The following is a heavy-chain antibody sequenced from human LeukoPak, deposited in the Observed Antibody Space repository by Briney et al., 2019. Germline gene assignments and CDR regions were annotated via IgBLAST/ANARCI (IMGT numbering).Heavy chain of an antibody. J-gene: IGHJ6*02. Sequence: PGGSPKLSCAASGFTVSSNYMSWVRQAPGKGLEWVSVIYSGGSTYYADSVKGRFTISRDNSKNTLYLRMNSLRAEDTAVYYCARDDYYDSSVPDVWGQGTTVTVSS. V-gene: IGHV3-66*01. CDR2: IYSGGST. CDR1: GFTVSSNY. CDR3: ARDDYYDSSVPDV. D-gene: IGHD3-22*01.